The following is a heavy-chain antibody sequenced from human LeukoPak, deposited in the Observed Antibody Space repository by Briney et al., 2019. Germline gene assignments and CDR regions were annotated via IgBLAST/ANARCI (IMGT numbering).Heavy chain of an antibody. J-gene: IGHJ4*02. V-gene: IGHV1-18*04. Sequence: ASVKVSCKASGYTFTGYYMHWVRQAPGQGLEWMGWISAYNGNTNYAQKLQGRVTMTTDTSTSTAYMELRSLRSDDTAVYYCATTYYYDSSGYSIDPYFDYWGQGTLVTVSS. CDR2: ISAYNGNT. CDR1: GYTFTGYY. CDR3: ATTYYYDSSGYSIDPYFDY. D-gene: IGHD3-22*01.